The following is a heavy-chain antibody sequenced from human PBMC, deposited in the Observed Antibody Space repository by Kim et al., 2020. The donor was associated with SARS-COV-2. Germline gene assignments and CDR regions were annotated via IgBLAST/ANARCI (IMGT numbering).Heavy chain of an antibody. Sequence: GGSLRLSCAASGFTFSSYGMHWVRQAPGKGLEWVAVISYDGSNKYYADSVKGRFTISRDNSKNTLYLQMNSLRAEDTAVYYCAKNQQGSGWYLAYYYYYGMDVWGQGTTVTVSS. CDR1: GFTFSSYG. D-gene: IGHD6-19*01. J-gene: IGHJ6*02. CDR3: AKNQQGSGWYLAYYYYYGMDV. CDR2: ISYDGSNK. V-gene: IGHV3-30*18.